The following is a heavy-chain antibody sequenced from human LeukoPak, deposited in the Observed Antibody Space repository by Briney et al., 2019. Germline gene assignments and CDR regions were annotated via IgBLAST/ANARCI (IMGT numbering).Heavy chain of an antibody. CDR3: ARGGDILTGYYVFDP. J-gene: IGHJ5*02. CDR1: GGSISSYY. CDR2: ICYSGRT. V-gene: IGHV4-59*01. D-gene: IGHD3-9*01. Sequence: PSETLSLTCTVSGGSISSYYWSWIRQPPGKGLEWIGYICYSGRTNYNPSLKSRVTISVDTSKNQFSLKLSSVTAADTAVYYCARGGDILTGYYVFDPWGQGTLVTVSS.